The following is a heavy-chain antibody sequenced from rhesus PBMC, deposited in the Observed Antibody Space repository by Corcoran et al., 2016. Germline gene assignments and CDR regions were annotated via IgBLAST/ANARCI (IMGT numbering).Heavy chain of an antibody. D-gene: IGHD1-44*02. J-gene: IGHJ4*01. Sequence: EVQLVESGGGLVQPGGSLRLSCEVSGFTFSNYWMSWVRQAPGKGLEWVGFIKNKADGGTPAHDESMKGRFTISGDDSKNTLYLQMNSLKTEDTAVYYCIRDQELRGDYWGQGVLVTVSS. CDR3: IRDQELRGDY. CDR2: IKNKADGGTP. V-gene: IGHV3S11*01. CDR1: GFTFSNYW.